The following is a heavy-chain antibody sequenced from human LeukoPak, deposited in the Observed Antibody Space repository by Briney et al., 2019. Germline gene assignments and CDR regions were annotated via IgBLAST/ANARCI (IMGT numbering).Heavy chain of an antibody. CDR2: INHSGST. D-gene: IGHD1-26*01. CDR1: GGSFSGYY. Sequence: SETLSLTCAVYGGSFSGYYWSWIRQPPGKGLEWIGEINHSGSTNYNPSLKSRVTISVDTSKNQFSLKLSSVTAADTAVYYCAREAGAIVGATWGAFDIWGQGTMVTVSS. V-gene: IGHV4-34*01. J-gene: IGHJ3*02. CDR3: AREAGAIVGATWGAFDI.